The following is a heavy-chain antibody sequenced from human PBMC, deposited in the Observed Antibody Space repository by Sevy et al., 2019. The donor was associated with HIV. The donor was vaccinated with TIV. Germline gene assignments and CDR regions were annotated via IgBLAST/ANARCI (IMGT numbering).Heavy chain of an antibody. V-gene: IGHV4-31*03. CDR2: IYYSGST. Sequence: SETLSLTCTVSGGSINSGGDYWSWIRQHPGKGLEWIGYIYYSGSTYYSPSLKSRVTISVDKSKNQFSLKLTSVTAADTAVYYCARGAGEYYYDSSGYYFHYYGMDVWGQGTTVTVSS. J-gene: IGHJ6*02. CDR3: ARGAGEYYYDSSGYYFHYYGMDV. D-gene: IGHD3-22*01. CDR1: GGSINSGGDY.